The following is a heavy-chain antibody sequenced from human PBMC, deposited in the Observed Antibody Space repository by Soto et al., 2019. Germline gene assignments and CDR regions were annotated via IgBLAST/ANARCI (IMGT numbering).Heavy chain of an antibody. CDR1: GFTFSSYG. D-gene: IGHD6-19*01. CDR3: AKDRKSSSGWYVHVGTFDY. CDR2: ISYDGSNK. V-gene: IGHV3-30*18. J-gene: IGHJ4*02. Sequence: GGSLRLSCAASGFTFSSYGMHWVRQAPGKGLEWVAVISYDGSNKYYADSVKGRFTISRDNSKNTLYLQMNSLRAEDTAVYYCAKDRKSSSGWYVHVGTFDYWGQGTLVTVSS.